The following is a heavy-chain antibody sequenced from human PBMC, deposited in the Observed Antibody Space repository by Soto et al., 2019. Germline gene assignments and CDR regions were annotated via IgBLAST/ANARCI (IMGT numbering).Heavy chain of an antibody. CDR1: GFTFSSYG. J-gene: IGHJ4*02. Sequence: GGSLRLSCAASGFTFSSYGMHWARQAPGKGLEWVAVIWYDGSNKYYADSVKGRFTISRDNSKNTLYLQMNSLRAEDTAVYYCARDGPLTGGFDYWGQGTLVTVSS. V-gene: IGHV3-33*08. CDR2: IWYDGSNK. CDR3: ARDGPLTGGFDY. D-gene: IGHD7-27*01.